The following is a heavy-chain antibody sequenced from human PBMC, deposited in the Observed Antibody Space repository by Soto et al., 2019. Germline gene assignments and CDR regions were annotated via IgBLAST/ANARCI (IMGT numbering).Heavy chain of an antibody. CDR1: GFTFSSYA. D-gene: IGHD3-9*01. CDR3: AKDRLLGYFDYWDY. V-gene: IGHV3-23*01. Sequence: PGGSLRLSCVASGFTFSSYAMTWVRQAPGKGLEWVSGISGSGGDTYYADSVRGRFTISRDKSKNTLYLQMNSLRAKDTAVYYCAKDRLLGYFDYWDYWGQGTLVTVSS. CDR2: ISGSGGDT. J-gene: IGHJ4*02.